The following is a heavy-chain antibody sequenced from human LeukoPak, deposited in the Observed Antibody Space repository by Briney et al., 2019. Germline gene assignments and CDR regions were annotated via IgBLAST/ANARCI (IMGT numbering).Heavy chain of an antibody. Sequence: GGSLRLSCAASGFTFDDYSMHWVRQAPGKGLEWVSLISWDGGSTYYADSVKGRFTISRDNSKNSLYLQMNSLRTEDTALYYCAEDMSSYGLDYWGQGTLVTVSS. D-gene: IGHD5-18*01. V-gene: IGHV3-43*01. J-gene: IGHJ4*02. CDR1: GFTFDDYS. CDR3: AEDMSSYGLDY. CDR2: ISWDGGST.